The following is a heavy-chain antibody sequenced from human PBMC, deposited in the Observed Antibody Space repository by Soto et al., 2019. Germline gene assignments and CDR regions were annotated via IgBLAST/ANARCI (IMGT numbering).Heavy chain of an antibody. CDR1: GVTFSSYW. CDR3: ARVGCSSTSCYLYWYFDL. D-gene: IGHD2-2*01. V-gene: IGHV3-7*01. Sequence: GGSLRLSCAASGVTFSSYWMSWVRQAPGKGLEWVANIKQDGSEKYYVDSVKGRFTISRDNAKNSLYLQMNSLRAEDTAVYYCARVGCSSTSCYLYWYFDLWGRGTLVTVSS. CDR2: IKQDGSEK. J-gene: IGHJ2*01.